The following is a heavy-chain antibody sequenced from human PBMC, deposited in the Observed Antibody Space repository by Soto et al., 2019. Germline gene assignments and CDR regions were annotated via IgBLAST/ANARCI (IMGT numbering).Heavy chain of an antibody. Sequence: EVPLVESGGGLVQPGESLTLSCAASGFTFSSYWMHWVRQAPGKGLVWVSRIKSDGSGTYYADFVKGRLTISRDNAKNTLYLQMNSLRVEDTAVYFCARGDGDRYDGNVYLGRHWGQGTLVTVSS. D-gene: IGHD2-21*01. CDR1: GFTFSSYW. J-gene: IGHJ4*02. CDR2: IKSDGSGT. CDR3: ARGDGDRYDGNVYLGRH. V-gene: IGHV3-74*01.